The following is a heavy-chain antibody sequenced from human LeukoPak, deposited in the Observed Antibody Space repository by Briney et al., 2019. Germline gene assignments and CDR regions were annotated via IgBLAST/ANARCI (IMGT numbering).Heavy chain of an antibody. Sequence: SETLSLTCAVYGGSFSGYYWSWIRQPPGKGLEWIGEINHSGSTNYNPSLKSRVTISVDTSKNQFSLKLSSVTASDMAVYYCARGSYYDYVWGSYRLYYFDYWGQGTLVTVSS. CDR1: GGSFSGYY. D-gene: IGHD3-16*02. V-gene: IGHV4-34*01. CDR2: INHSGST. CDR3: ARGSYYDYVWGSYRLYYFDY. J-gene: IGHJ4*02.